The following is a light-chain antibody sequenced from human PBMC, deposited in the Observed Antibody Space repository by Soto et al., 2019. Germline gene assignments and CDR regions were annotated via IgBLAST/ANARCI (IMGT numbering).Light chain of an antibody. CDR3: QQYHNWPPYT. V-gene: IGKV3-15*01. J-gene: IGKJ2*01. CDR1: QSGSTN. CDR2: GAS. Sequence: EIVMTQSPAILSVSPGERATLSCGASQSGSTNLAWYQQKPGQAPRLLMYGASTRATCIPARFSGSGSGTEFTLTISSLQSEDFAVSYCQQYHNWPPYTLGQGTKLEIK.